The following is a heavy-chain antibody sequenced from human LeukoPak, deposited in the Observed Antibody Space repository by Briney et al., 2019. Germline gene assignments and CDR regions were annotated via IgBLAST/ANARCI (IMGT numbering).Heavy chain of an antibody. J-gene: IGHJ4*02. CDR1: GGSISSGSYY. CDR3: ARVFTSWWELLGGYFDY. Sequence: SQTLSLTCTVSGGSISSGSYYWSWIRQPAGKGLEWIGRIYTSGSTNYNPSLKSRVTISVDTSKNQFSLKLSSVTAADTAVYYCARVFTSWWELLGGYFDYWGQGTLVTVSS. V-gene: IGHV4-61*02. D-gene: IGHD1-26*01. CDR2: IYTSGST.